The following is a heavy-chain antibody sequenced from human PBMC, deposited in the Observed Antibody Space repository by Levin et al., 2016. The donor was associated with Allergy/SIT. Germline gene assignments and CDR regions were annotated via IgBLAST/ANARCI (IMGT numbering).Heavy chain of an antibody. CDR3: ARTPMLSFGGVNITPLEY. CDR2: INPKSGET. CDR1: GYTFTGFY. J-gene: IGHJ4*02. Sequence: ASVKVSCKASGYTFTGFYIHWVRQAPGLGLEWMGWINPKSGETKYAQNFQGRFTMTRDTSITTAYMELSSLRSDDAAVYYCARTPMLSFGGVNITPLEYWGQGTLVTVS. D-gene: IGHD3-16*02. V-gene: IGHV1-2*02.